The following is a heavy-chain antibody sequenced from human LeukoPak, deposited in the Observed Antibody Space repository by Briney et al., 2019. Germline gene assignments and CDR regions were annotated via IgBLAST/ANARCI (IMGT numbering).Heavy chain of an antibody. J-gene: IGHJ4*02. V-gene: IGHV4-39*07. CDR3: ARNVVLLWFGESLSGFDY. D-gene: IGHD3-10*01. CDR1: GGSISSSSYY. CDR2: IYYSGST. Sequence: SETLSLTCTVSGGSISSSSYYWGWIRQPPGKGLEWIGSIYYSGSTYYNPSLKSRVTISVDTSKNQFSLKLSSVTAADTAVYYCARNVVLLWFGESLSGFDYWGQGTLVTVSS.